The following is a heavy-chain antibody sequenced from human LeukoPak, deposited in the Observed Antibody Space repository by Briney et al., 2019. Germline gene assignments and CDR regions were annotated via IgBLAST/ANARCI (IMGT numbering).Heavy chain of an antibody. CDR1: GGSISSGSYY. CDR3: ARDIAPRSTYYYYYMDV. CDR2: IYTSGST. Sequence: PSETLSLTCTVSGGSISSGSYYWSWIRQPAGKGLEWIGRIYTSGSTNYNPSLKGRVTISVDTSKNQFSLKLSSVTAADTAVYCCARDIAPRSTYYYYYMDVWGKGTTVTISS. D-gene: IGHD6-6*01. J-gene: IGHJ6*03. V-gene: IGHV4-61*02.